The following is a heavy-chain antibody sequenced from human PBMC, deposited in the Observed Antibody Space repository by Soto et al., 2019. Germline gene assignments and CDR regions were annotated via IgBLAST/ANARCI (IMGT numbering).Heavy chain of an antibody. D-gene: IGHD2-15*01. CDR2: IYYSGST. Sequence: SETLSLTCTVSGGSISSSSYYWGWIRQPPGKWLEWIGSIYYSGSTYYNPSLKSRVTISVDTSKNQFSLKLSSVTAADTAVYYCARQGASGVVVVAATYFDYWGQGTLVTVSS. CDR3: ARQGASGVVVVAATYFDY. V-gene: IGHV4-39*01. J-gene: IGHJ4*02. CDR1: GGSISSSSYY.